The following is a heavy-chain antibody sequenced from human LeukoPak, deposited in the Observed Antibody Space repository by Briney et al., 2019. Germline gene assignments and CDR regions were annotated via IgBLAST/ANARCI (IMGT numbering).Heavy chain of an antibody. Sequence: SETLSLTCTVSGGSISRYYWSWIRQPPGKGLEWIGYIYYSGSTNYNPSLKSRVTISVDTSKSQFSLKLSSVTAADTAVYYCARGAYPDAFDIWGQGTMVTVSS. CDR3: ARGAYPDAFDI. J-gene: IGHJ3*02. D-gene: IGHD2-21*01. V-gene: IGHV4-59*01. CDR1: GGSISRYY. CDR2: IYYSGST.